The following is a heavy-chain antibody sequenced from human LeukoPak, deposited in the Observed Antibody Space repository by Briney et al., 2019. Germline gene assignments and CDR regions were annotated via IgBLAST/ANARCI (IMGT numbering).Heavy chain of an antibody. J-gene: IGHJ5*02. D-gene: IGHD3-22*01. V-gene: IGHV4-34*01. CDR2: INHSGST. Sequence: KPSETLSLTCAVYGGSFSGYYWSWIRQPPGKGLEWIGEINHSGSTNYNPSLKSRVIISVDTSKNQFSLKLSSVTAADTAVYYCAVDAGPYYYDSSGAPWGQGTLVTVSS. CDR3: AVDAGPYYYDSSGAP. CDR1: GGSFSGYY.